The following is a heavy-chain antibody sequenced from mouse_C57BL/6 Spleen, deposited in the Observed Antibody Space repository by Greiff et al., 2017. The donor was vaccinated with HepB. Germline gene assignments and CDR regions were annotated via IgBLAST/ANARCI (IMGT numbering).Heavy chain of an antibody. Sequence: EVQVVESGGGLVQPGGSLKLSCAASGFTFSDYYMYWVRQTPEKRLEWVAYISNGGGSTYYPDTVKGRFTISRDNAKNTLYLQMSRLKSEDTAMYYCATNPNSGPWFAYWGQGTLVTVSA. CDR3: ATNPNSGPWFAY. V-gene: IGHV5-12*01. D-gene: IGHD3-2*02. CDR1: GFTFSDYY. J-gene: IGHJ3*01. CDR2: ISNGGGST.